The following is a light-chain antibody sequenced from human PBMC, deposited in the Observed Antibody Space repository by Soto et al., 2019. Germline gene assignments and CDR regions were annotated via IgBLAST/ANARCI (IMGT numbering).Light chain of an antibody. Sequence: EVVLTQSPGTLSLSPGERATLSCRASQSVSSSQLTWFQQKPGQAPRLLIYAASRRAAGIPDRFSGRGSGTEFTLTISRLEPEDFAVYYCHQYDGAPHTFGQGTKLEIK. V-gene: IGKV3-20*01. J-gene: IGKJ2*01. CDR3: HQYDGAPHT. CDR1: QSVSSSQ. CDR2: AAS.